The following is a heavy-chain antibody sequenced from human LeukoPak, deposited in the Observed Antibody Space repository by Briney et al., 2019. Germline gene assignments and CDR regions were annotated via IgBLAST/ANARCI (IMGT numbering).Heavy chain of an antibody. V-gene: IGHV3-23*01. D-gene: IGHD6-19*01. J-gene: IGHJ4*02. Sequence: LTGGSLRLSCAAAGFTFSNYGMCWVRQPPGKGLEWVSCKGNSAGDTFYAESVRGRFTISRDNSRNTLVLEMNSLRVEDTAIYYCAKRGGESGGWGFFDYWGPGALVTVSS. CDR3: AKRGGESGGWGFFDY. CDR1: GFTFSNYG. CDR2: KGNSAGDT.